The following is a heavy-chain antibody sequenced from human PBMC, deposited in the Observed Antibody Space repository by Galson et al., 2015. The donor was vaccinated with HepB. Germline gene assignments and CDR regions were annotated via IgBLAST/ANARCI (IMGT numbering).Heavy chain of an antibody. Sequence: SVKVSCKVSGYTLTELSMHWVRQAPGKGLEWMGGFDPEDGETIYAQKFQGRVTMTEDTSTDTAYMELSSLRSEDTAVYYCATVPTRTGGMDYWDQGTLVTVSS. CDR3: ATVPTRTGGMDY. CDR2: FDPEDGET. D-gene: IGHD6-13*01. J-gene: IGHJ4*02. V-gene: IGHV1-24*01. CDR1: GYTLTELS.